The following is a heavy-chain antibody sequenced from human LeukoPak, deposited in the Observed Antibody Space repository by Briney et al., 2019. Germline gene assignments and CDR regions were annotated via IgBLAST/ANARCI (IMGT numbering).Heavy chain of an antibody. CDR2: IYSSGST. CDR1: GGSIRSYF. D-gene: IGHD7-27*01. V-gene: IGHV4-59*01. J-gene: IGHJ5*02. Sequence: KPSETLSLICSVSGGSIRSYFWNWIRQPPGKGLEWIGHIYSSGSTNFNPSLESRVTISVDTSKNQFSLNLNSVTAADTAVYYCARDFPSATGAWDRWFDPWGQGTLVTVSS. CDR3: ARDFPSATGAWDRWFDP.